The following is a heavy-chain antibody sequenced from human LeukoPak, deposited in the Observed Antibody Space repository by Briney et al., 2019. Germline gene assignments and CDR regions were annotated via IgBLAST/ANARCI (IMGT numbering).Heavy chain of an antibody. CDR2: INSDGSST. CDR1: GFSFRSYG. CDR3: ARDKYRQWLDNWFDP. D-gene: IGHD6-19*01. V-gene: IGHV3-74*01. J-gene: IGHJ5*02. Sequence: GGSLRLSCAAPGFSFRSYGMHWVRQAPGKGLVWVSRINSDGSSTSYADSVKGRFTISRDNAKNTLYLQMNSLRAEDTAVYYCARDKYRQWLDNWFDPWGQGTLVTVSS.